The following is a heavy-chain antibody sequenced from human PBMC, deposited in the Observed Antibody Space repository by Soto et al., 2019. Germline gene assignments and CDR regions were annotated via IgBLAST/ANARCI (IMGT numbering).Heavy chain of an antibody. V-gene: IGHV1-58*01. J-gene: IGHJ4*02. Sequence: SVKVSCKASGFTFTSSAVQWVRQARGQRLEWIGWIVVGSGNTNYAQKFQERVTITRDMSTSTAYMELSSLRSEDTAVYYCAADSVAGTMIDYWGQGTLVTVSS. CDR1: GFTFTSSA. CDR3: AADSVAGTMIDY. CDR2: IVVGSGNT. D-gene: IGHD6-19*01.